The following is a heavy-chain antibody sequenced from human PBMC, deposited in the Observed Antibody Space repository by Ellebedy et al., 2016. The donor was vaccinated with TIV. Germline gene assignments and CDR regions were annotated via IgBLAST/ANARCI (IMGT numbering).Heavy chain of an antibody. Sequence: LSLTCAASGFTFSTYSMNWVRQAPGKGLEWVSSMSGTSSYVHYADSVEGRFTISRDNAKNSLYLHMSSLRVEDTAVYYCARVHGDYRIDYWGPGTLVTVSS. CDR1: GFTFSTYS. CDR3: ARVHGDYRIDY. V-gene: IGHV3-21*06. D-gene: IGHD4-17*01. J-gene: IGHJ4*02. CDR2: MSGTSSYV.